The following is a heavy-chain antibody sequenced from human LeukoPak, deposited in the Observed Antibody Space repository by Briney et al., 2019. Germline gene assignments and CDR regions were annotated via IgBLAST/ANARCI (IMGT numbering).Heavy chain of an antibody. Sequence: ASVKVSCKASGYTFITYYMHWVRQAPGQGLEWMGIINPSGGSTSYAQKFQGRVTMNRDTSTSTVYMELSSLRSEDTAVYYCARATKNKDDRSGFDYWGQGTLVTVSS. CDR3: ARATKNKDDRSGFDY. D-gene: IGHD3-22*01. V-gene: IGHV1-46*01. CDR2: INPSGGST. CDR1: GYTFITYY. J-gene: IGHJ4*02.